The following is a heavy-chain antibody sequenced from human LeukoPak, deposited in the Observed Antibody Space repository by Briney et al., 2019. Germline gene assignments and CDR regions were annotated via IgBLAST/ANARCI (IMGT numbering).Heavy chain of an antibody. CDR1: GGTFSSYA. V-gene: IGHV1-69*06. J-gene: IGHJ4*02. Sequence: GSSVKVSCKASGGTFSSYAISWVRQAPGQGLEWMGGIIPIFGTAIYAQKFQGRVTMTEDTSTDTAYMELSSLRSEDTAVYYCAGFYGDYEYFDYWGQGTLVTVSS. CDR3: AGFYGDYEYFDY. CDR2: IIPIFGTA. D-gene: IGHD4-17*01.